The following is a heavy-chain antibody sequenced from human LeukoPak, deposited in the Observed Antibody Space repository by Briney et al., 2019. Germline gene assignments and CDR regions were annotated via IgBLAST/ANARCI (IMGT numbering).Heavy chain of an antibody. CDR1: GGSISSSSYY. CDR3: ARQGSILTGYYYSGGYYFDY. Sequence: KPSETLSLTCTVSGGSISSSSYYWGWIRQPPGKGLEWIGSIYYSGSTYYNPSLKSRVTISVDTSKNQFSLKLSSVTAADTAVYYCARQGSILTGYYYSGGYYFDYWGQGTLVTVSS. J-gene: IGHJ4*02. V-gene: IGHV4-39*01. D-gene: IGHD3-9*01. CDR2: IYYSGST.